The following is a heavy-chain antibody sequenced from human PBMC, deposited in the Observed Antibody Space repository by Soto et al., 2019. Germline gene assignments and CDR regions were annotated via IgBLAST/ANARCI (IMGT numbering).Heavy chain of an antibody. CDR3: ARDQRIVVVVAATQSYYGMDV. Sequence: TLSLTCAISGDSVSSNSAAWNWIRQSPSRGLEWLGRTYYRSKWYNDYAVSVKSRITINPDTSKNQFSLQLNSVTPEDTAVYYCARDQRIVVVVAATQSYYGMDVWGQGTTVTVSS. CDR1: GDSVSSNSAA. D-gene: IGHD2-15*01. V-gene: IGHV6-1*01. J-gene: IGHJ6*02. CDR2: TYYRSKWYN.